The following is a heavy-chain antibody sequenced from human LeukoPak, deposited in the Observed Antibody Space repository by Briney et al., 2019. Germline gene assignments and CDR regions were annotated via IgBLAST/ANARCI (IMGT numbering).Heavy chain of an antibody. J-gene: IGHJ6*02. Sequence: GGSLRLSCATSGFTFSSYGMHWVRQAPGKGLEWVAVIWYDGSNKYYADSVKGRFTISRDNSKNTLYLQMNSLRAEDTAVYYCARDSYGMDVWGQGTTVTVSS. V-gene: IGHV3-33*08. CDR1: GFTFSSYG. CDR2: IWYDGSNK. CDR3: ARDSYGMDV.